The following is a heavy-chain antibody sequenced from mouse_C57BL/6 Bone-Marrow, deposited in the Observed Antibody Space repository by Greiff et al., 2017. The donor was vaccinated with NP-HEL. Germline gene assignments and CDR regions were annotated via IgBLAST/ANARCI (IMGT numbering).Heavy chain of an antibody. V-gene: IGHV14-2*01. J-gene: IGHJ3*01. CDR1: GFNIKDYY. D-gene: IGHD1-1*01. CDR3: AIEGITTVVAKGFAY. Sequence: EVQLQQSGAELVKPGASVKLSCTASGFNIKDYYMHWVKQRTEQGLEWIGRIDPEDGVTKYAPKFQGKATITADTSSNTAYLQLSSLTSEDTAVYYCAIEGITTVVAKGFAYWGQGTLVTVSA. CDR2: IDPEDGVT.